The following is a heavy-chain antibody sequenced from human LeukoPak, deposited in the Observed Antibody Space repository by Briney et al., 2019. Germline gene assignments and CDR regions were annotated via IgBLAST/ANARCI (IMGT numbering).Heavy chain of an antibody. CDR3: ARGTSIAVAGDTYWYFDL. CDR2: INHSGST. Sequence: PSETLSLTCAVSGGSFSGYYWSRIRQPPGKGLEWIGEINHSGSTNYNPSLKSRVTISVDTSKNQFSLKLSSVTAADTAVYYCARGTSIAVAGDTYWYFDLWGRGTLVTVSS. V-gene: IGHV4-34*01. CDR1: GGSFSGYY. J-gene: IGHJ2*01. D-gene: IGHD6-19*01.